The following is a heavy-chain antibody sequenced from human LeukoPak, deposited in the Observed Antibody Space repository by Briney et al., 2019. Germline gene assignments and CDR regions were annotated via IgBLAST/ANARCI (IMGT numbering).Heavy chain of an antibody. CDR2: IYYSGST. V-gene: IGHV4-39*01. J-gene: IGHJ4*02. CDR1: GGSFSGGAYY. D-gene: IGHD6-19*01. Sequence: NPSETLSLTCTVSGGSFSGGAYYWDWIRQPPGKGLEWIASIYYSGSTYYNPSLKSRVTISVDTSKNQFSLTLSSVIAADTAVYYCARQVYSSGPYLDYWGQGTLVTVSS. CDR3: ARQVYSSGPYLDY.